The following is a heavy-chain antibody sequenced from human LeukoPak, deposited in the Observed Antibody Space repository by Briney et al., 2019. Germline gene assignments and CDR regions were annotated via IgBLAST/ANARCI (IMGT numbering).Heavy chain of an antibody. CDR3: ARGPRHIVVVTGINDY. CDR1: GFAFSTYA. D-gene: IGHD2-21*02. CDR2: ISSNGGST. V-gene: IGHV3-64*01. J-gene: IGHJ4*02. Sequence: GRSLRLSCAGSGFAFSTYAMHWVRQAPGKGLEYVSAISSNGGSTYYANFVKGRFIISRDNSKNTLYLQMGSLRAEDMAVYYCARGPRHIVVVTGINDYWGQGTLVTVSS.